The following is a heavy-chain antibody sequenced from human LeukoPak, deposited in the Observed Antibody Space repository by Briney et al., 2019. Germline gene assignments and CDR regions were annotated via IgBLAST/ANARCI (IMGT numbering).Heavy chain of an antibody. J-gene: IGHJ6*02. CDR3: ARVSVVYGMDV. V-gene: IGHV4-59*01. Sequence: SETLSLTCTVSGGSISTYYWSWIRQPPGKGLEWIGYIYHSGSTKYNPSLKSRVTMSVDTSKNQFSLKLSSVTAADTAVYYCARVSVVYGMDVWGRGTTVTVSS. CDR1: GGSISTYY. CDR2: IYHSGST.